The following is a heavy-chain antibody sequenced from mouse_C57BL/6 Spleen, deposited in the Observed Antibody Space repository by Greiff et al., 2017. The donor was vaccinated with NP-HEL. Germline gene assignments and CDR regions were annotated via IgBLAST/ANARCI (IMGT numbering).Heavy chain of an antibody. J-gene: IGHJ3*01. V-gene: IGHV3-6*01. Sequence: DVKLVESGPGLVKPSQSLSLTCSVTGYSITSGYYWNWIRQFPGNKLEWMGYISYDGSNNYNPSLKNRISITRDTSKNQFFLKLNSVTTEDTATYYCARNWDFAYWGQGTLVTVSA. CDR2: ISYDGSN. D-gene: IGHD4-1*01. CDR3: ARNWDFAY. CDR1: GYSITSGYY.